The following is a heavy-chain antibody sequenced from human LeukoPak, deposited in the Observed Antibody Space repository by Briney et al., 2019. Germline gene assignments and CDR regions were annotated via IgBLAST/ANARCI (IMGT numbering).Heavy chain of an antibody. CDR1: GYTFTSYA. D-gene: IGHD7-27*01. CDR2: IIPIFGTA. CDR3: ARDGELTGDRAFDI. V-gene: IGHV1-69*05. Sequence: SVKVSCKASGYTFTSYAISWVRQAPGQGLEWMGGIIPIFGTANYAQKFQGRVTITTDESTSTAYMELSSLRSEDTAVYYCARDGELTGDRAFDIWGQGTMVTVSS. J-gene: IGHJ3*02.